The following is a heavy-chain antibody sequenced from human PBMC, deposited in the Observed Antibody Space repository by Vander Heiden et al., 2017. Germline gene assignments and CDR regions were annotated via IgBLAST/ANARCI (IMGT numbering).Heavy chain of an antibody. D-gene: IGHD4-17*01. CDR2: SDWDDDK. J-gene: IGHJ6*02. Sequence: QVTLRESGPALVKPTQTLTLICTFPGFSLSTSGMCVSWIRQPPGKALEWRARSDWDDDKYYSTSLKTRHTISKDTSKNQVVLTMTNMDPVDTATYYCARLTYGGGMDVWGQGTMVTVSS. CDR3: ARLTYGGGMDV. V-gene: IGHV2-70*15. CDR1: GFSLSTSGMC.